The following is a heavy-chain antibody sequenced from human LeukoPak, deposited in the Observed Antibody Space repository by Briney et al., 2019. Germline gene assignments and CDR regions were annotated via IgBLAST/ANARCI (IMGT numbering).Heavy chain of an antibody. Sequence: ASVKVSCKASGYTFTGYYMHWVRQAPGQGLEWMGWINPNSGGTNYAQKFQGRVTMTGDTSISTAYMELSRLRSDDAAVYYCANGVVTATAVGAFDIWGQGTMVTVSS. D-gene: IGHD2-21*02. V-gene: IGHV1-2*02. CDR3: ANGVVTATAVGAFDI. CDR2: INPNSGGT. J-gene: IGHJ3*02. CDR1: GYTFTGYY.